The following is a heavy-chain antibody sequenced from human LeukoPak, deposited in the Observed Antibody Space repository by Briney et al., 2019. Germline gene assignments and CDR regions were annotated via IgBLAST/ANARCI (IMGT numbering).Heavy chain of an antibody. CDR1: GGTFSSYA. Sequence: VASVKVSCKASGGTFSSYAISWVRQAPGQGLEWMGGIIPIFGTANYAQKVQGRVTITTDESTSTAYMELSSLRSEDTAVYYCARGMVRGVPGPYFDYWGQGTLVTVSS. J-gene: IGHJ4*02. V-gene: IGHV1-69*05. CDR3: ARGMVRGVPGPYFDY. D-gene: IGHD3-10*01. CDR2: IIPIFGTA.